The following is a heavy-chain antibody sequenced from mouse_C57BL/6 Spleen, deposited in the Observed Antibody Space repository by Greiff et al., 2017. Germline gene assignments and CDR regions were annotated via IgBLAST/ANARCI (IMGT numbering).Heavy chain of an antibody. D-gene: IGHD1-1*01. Sequence: VQLQQSGPVLVKPGASVKMSCKASGYTFTDYYMNWVKQSHGKSLEWIGVINPYNGGTSYNQKVKGKATLTVDKSSSTAYMELNSLTSEDSAVYYCANYYDYFDYWGQGTTLTVSS. V-gene: IGHV1-19*01. CDR2: INPYNGGT. CDR3: ANYYDYFDY. CDR1: GYTFTDYY. J-gene: IGHJ2*01.